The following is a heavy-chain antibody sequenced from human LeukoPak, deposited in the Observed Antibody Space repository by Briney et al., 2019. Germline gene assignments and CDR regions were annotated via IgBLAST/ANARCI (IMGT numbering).Heavy chain of an antibody. V-gene: IGHV1-69*04. J-gene: IGHJ5*02. D-gene: IGHD2-15*01. Sequence: SVKVCYTASGGTFSSYAISWVRQAPGQGLEWMGRIIPILGIANYAQKFQGRVTITADKSTSTAYMELSSLRSEDTAVYYCARGYCSGGSCFSPSNNWFDLWGQGTLVTVSS. CDR3: ARGYCSGGSCFSPSNNWFDL. CDR2: IIPILGIA. CDR1: GGTFSSYA.